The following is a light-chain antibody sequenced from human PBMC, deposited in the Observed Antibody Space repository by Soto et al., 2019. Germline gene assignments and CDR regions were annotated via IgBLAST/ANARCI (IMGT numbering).Light chain of an antibody. Sequence: QSVLTQPPSASGTPGQRVTISCSGSHSNSGSNYVYWYQQLPGTAPKLLIYSNDQRPSGVPDRFSGSKSGATASLAISGLRSDDEADYYCSSFTNTYSYVFGTGTKLTVL. V-gene: IGLV1-47*02. J-gene: IGLJ1*01. CDR2: SND. CDR3: SSFTNTYSYV. CDR1: HSNSGSNY.